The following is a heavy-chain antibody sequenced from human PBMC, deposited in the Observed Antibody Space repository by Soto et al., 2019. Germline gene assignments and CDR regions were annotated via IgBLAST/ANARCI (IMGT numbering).Heavy chain of an antibody. CDR3: ARDAGYCSGGSCSNWFDP. D-gene: IGHD2-15*01. J-gene: IGHJ5*02. CDR1: GGTFSSYA. CDR2: IIPIFGTA. Sequence: GPPVNVSCKASGGTFSSYAISLVRQAPGQGLEWMGGIIPIFGTANYAQKFQGRVTITADESTSTAYMELSSLRSEDTAVYYCARDAGYCSGGSCSNWFDPWGQGTLVTVSS. V-gene: IGHV1-69*13.